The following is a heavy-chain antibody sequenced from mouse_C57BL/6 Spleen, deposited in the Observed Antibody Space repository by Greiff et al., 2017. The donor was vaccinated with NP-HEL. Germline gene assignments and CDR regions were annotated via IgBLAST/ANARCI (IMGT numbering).Heavy chain of an antibody. CDR3: ARHEDYYSNYNYAMDY. CDR2: FYPGSGSI. Sequence: VKLLESGAELVKPGASVKLSCKASGYTFTEYTIHWVKQRPGQGLEWIGWFYPGSGSIKYNEKFKDKATLTADKTSSTVYMELSRLTSEDSAVYFCARHEDYYSNYNYAMDYWGQGTSVTVSS. V-gene: IGHV1-62-2*01. D-gene: IGHD2-5*01. J-gene: IGHJ4*01. CDR1: GYTFTEYT.